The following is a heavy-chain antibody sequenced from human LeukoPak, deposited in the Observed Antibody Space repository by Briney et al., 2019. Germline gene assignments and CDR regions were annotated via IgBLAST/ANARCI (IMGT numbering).Heavy chain of an antibody. CDR1: GGSISTYY. V-gene: IGHV4-34*01. Sequence: SETLSLTCTVSGGSISTYYWSWIRQPPGKGLEWIGEINHSGSTNYNPSLKSRVTISVDTSKNQFSLKLSSVTAADTAVYYCARHRCSGGSCYPMNWFDPWGQGTLVTVSS. CDR3: ARHRCSGGSCYPMNWFDP. D-gene: IGHD2-15*01. CDR2: INHSGST. J-gene: IGHJ5*02.